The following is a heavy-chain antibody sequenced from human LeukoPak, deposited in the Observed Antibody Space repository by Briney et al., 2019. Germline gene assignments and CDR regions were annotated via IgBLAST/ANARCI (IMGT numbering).Heavy chain of an antibody. J-gene: IGHJ4*02. V-gene: IGHV3-23*01. Sequence: PGGSLRLSCAASGFTFSSYAMSWVRQAPGKGLEGVSTIGGGGDYIYYADSVKGRFTVSRDSSKNTLSLQMNSLRAEDTAIYYCAKVSGFRTGHFDSWGQGTPVTVSS. CDR1: GFTFSSYA. CDR3: AKVSGFRTGHFDS. D-gene: IGHD7-27*01. CDR2: IGGGGDYI.